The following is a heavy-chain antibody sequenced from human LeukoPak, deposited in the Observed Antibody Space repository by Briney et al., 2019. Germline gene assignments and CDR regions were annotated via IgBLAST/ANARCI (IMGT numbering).Heavy chain of an antibody. Sequence: PSETLSLTCTVSGGSIGSYYWSWIRQPPGKGLEWIGNFDHSGNTNYNPSLKSRVTISEDTSKNEFSLKLSSVTASDTAVYYCARHGSSASSGWYRLDYWGQGTLVTVSS. CDR1: GGSIGSYY. CDR3: ARHGSSASSGWYRLDY. J-gene: IGHJ4*02. D-gene: IGHD6-19*01. CDR2: FDHSGNT. V-gene: IGHV4-59*08.